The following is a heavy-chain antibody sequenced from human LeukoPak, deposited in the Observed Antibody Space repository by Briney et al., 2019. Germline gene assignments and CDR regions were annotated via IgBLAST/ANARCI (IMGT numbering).Heavy chain of an antibody. CDR2: ISSNGGST. CDR1: GFTFSSYA. Sequence: GGSLRLSCAASGFTFSSYAMHWVRQAPGKGLEYVSAISSNGGSTYYANSVKGRFTISRDNSKNTLYLQMGSLRAEDMAVYYCATLRVVVTATGLDYWGQGILVTVSS. V-gene: IGHV3-64*01. D-gene: IGHD2-21*02. J-gene: IGHJ4*02. CDR3: ATLRVVVTATGLDY.